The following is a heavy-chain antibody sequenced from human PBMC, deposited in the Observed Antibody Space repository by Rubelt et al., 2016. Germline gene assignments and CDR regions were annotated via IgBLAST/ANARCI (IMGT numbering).Heavy chain of an antibody. V-gene: IGHV3-49*03. J-gene: IGHJ4*02. Sequence: EVQLVESGGGLVQPGRSLRLSCTTSGFTFGDYAMSWFRQAPGKGLEWVGFIRSKTYGGTKEYAASVKGRFTISRDDSKSIVDRQMNSLKTEDTAVYYCTRDSGTIYYWGQGTLVTVSS. CDR3: TRDSGTIYY. D-gene: IGHD1-14*01. CDR1: GFTFGDYA. CDR2: IRSKTYGGTK.